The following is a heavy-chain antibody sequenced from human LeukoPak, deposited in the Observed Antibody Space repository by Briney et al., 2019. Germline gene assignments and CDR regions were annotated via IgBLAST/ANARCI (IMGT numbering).Heavy chain of an antibody. CDR2: MNPNSGNT. Sequence: SVKVSCKASGYTFTSYDINWVRQATGQGLEWMGWMNPNSGNTGYAQKFQGRVTMTRNTSISTAYMELSSLRSGDTAVYYCARGLLNYDFWSGYYTSAFDIWGQGTMVTVSS. J-gene: IGHJ3*02. D-gene: IGHD3-3*01. V-gene: IGHV1-8*01. CDR3: ARGLLNYDFWSGYYTSAFDI. CDR1: GYTFTSYD.